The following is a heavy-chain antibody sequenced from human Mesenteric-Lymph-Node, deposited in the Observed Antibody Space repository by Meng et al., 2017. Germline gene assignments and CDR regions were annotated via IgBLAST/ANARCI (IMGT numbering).Heavy chain of an antibody. V-gene: IGHV1-3*01. D-gene: IGHD4-17*01. Sequence: QVQLGQSGADGKKPGAAAKVSCKASGYTFTSYAMQWVRQAPGQRLEWMGWSNADNGNTKYSQKFQGRVTITRDTSASTAYMELSSLRSEDTAVYYCAREKYGDYYYFAYWGQGTLVTVSS. J-gene: IGHJ4*02. CDR2: SNADNGNT. CDR3: AREKYGDYYYFAY. CDR1: GYTFTSYA.